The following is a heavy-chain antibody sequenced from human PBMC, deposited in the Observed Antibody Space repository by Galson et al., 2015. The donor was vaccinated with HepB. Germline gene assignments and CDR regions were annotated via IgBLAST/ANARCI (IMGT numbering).Heavy chain of an antibody. J-gene: IGHJ4*02. V-gene: IGHV1-46*01. CDR3: AREIPDTYYFDY. D-gene: IGHD2-21*01. CDR2: IFAGGGGT. Sequence: SVKVSCKASGYSFTIYGISWVRQAPGQGPEWMGKIFAGGGGTRSAERFQGRVTLTRDSSTSTVYIEVSSLRSDDTAVYYCAREIPDTYYFDYWGQGTLVTVSS. CDR1: GYSFTIYG.